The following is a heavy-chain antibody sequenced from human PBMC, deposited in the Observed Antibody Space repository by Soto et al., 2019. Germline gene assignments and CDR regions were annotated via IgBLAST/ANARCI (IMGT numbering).Heavy chain of an antibody. Sequence: GASVKVSCKASGYTFTSYGISWVRQAPGQGLEWMGWISAYNGNTNYAQKLQGRVTMTTDTSTSTAYMELRSLRSDDTAVYYCARDQPGYISSWSKDDFDYWGQGTLVTVSS. CDR1: GYTFTSYG. V-gene: IGHV1-18*04. CDR2: ISAYNGNT. CDR3: ARDQPGYISSWSKDDFDY. D-gene: IGHD6-13*01. J-gene: IGHJ4*02.